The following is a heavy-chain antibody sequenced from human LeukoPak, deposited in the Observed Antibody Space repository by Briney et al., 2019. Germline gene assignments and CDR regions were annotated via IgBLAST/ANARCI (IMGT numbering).Heavy chain of an antibody. D-gene: IGHD6-13*01. CDR1: GFTVSSNY. CDR3: ARGACSWYQSYYFDY. V-gene: IGHV3-53*01. Sequence: PGGSLRLSCAASGFTVSSNYMSWVRQAPGKGLEWVSVIYSGGSTYYADSVKGRFTISRDNSKNTLYLQMNSLRAEDTAVYYCARGACSWYQSYYFDYWGQGTLVTVSS. CDR2: IYSGGST. J-gene: IGHJ4*02.